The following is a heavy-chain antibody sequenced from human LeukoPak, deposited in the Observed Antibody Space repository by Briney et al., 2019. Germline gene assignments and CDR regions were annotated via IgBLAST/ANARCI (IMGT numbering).Heavy chain of an antibody. CDR3: ARSDWHLSGDAFDI. D-gene: IGHD2-21*02. CDR1: GGSFSGYY. V-gene: IGHV4-34*01. CDR2: INHSGSA. Sequence: SETLSLTCAVYGGSFSGYYWSWIRQPPGKGLEWIGEINHSGSANYNPSLKSRVTISVDTSKNHSSLKVSSVTAADTAVYHCARSDWHLSGDAFDIWGPGTTVLVSS. J-gene: IGHJ3*02.